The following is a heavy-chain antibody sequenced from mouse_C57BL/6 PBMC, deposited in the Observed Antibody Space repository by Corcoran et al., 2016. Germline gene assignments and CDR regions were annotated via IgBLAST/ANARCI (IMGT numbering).Heavy chain of an antibody. CDR3: ARRRTTVVAHWYFDV. D-gene: IGHD1-1*01. Sequence: QVQLQQSGPELVKPGASVKLSCKASGYTFPSYDINWVKQRPGQGLEWIGWIYPRDGSTKYNEKFKGKATLTVDTSSSTAYMELHSLTSEASAVYFCARRRTTVVAHWYFDVWGTGTTVTVSS. J-gene: IGHJ1*03. CDR2: IYPRDGST. CDR1: GYTFPSYD. V-gene: IGHV1-85*01.